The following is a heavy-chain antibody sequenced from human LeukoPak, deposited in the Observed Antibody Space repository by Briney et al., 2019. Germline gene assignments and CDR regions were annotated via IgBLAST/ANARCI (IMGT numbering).Heavy chain of an antibody. D-gene: IGHD2-2*01. CDR2: ISAYNGNT. J-gene: IGHJ6*02. V-gene: IGHV1-18*01. CDR1: GYTFTSYG. CDR3: AREETLVVPGASPVYYYYGMDV. Sequence: ASVKVSCKACGYTFTSYGISWVRQAPGQGLEWMGWISAYNGNTNYAQKLQGRVTMTTDTSTTTVHMELRSLRSDDTAVYYCAREETLVVPGASPVYYYYGMDVWGQGTTVTVSS.